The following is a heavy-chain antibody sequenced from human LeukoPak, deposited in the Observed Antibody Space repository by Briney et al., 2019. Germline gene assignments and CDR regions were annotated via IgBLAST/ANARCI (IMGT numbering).Heavy chain of an antibody. V-gene: IGHV3-21*01. Sequence: GGSLRLSCAASGFTFSSYSMNWVRQAPGKGLEWVSSISSSSSYIYSADSVKGRFTISRDNAKNSLYLQMNSLRAEDTAVYYCARELVRGGGLLGPFDIWGQGTMVTVSS. CDR1: GFTFSSYS. J-gene: IGHJ3*02. CDR2: ISSSSSYI. CDR3: ARELVRGGGLLGPFDI. D-gene: IGHD2-21*01.